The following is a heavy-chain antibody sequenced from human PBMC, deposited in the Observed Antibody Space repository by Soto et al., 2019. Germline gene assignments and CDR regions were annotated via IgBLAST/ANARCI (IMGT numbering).Heavy chain of an antibody. D-gene: IGHD2-21*02. V-gene: IGHV4-4*02. CDR3: ARGTGGNSEYYYGMDV. J-gene: IGHJ6*02. Sequence: SETLSLTCAVSGGSISSSNWWSWVRQPPGKGLEWIGEIYHSGSTNYNPSLKSRVTISVDKSKNQFSLKLSSVTAADTAVYYCARGTGGNSEYYYGMDVWGQGTTVTVSS. CDR1: GGSISSSNW. CDR2: IYHSGST.